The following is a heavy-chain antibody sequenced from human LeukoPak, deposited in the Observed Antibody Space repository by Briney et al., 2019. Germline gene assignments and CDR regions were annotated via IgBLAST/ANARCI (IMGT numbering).Heavy chain of an antibody. CDR3: ARGSFLAVAGMVGGDY. CDR1: GGSFSGYY. V-gene: IGHV4-34*01. Sequence: SETLSLTCAVYGGSFSGYYWSWIRQPPGKGLEWMGEINHSGSTNYNPSLKSRVTISVDTSKNQFSLKLSSVTAADTAVYYCARGSFLAVAGMVGGDYWGQGTLVTVSS. D-gene: IGHD6-19*01. CDR2: INHSGST. J-gene: IGHJ4*02.